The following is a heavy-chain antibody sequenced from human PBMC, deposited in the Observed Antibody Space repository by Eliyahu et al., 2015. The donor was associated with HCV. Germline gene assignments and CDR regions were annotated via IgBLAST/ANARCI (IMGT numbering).Heavy chain of an antibody. Sequence: QLQLQESGPGLVEPSETLSLTCTVSGGSISXTDLYWGWIRRPPGKGXEWIGHIYYSGDTYYSPTLKNRVTISVDTSKNQFSLNLRYVTAADTAVYYCARYCSGGDCHTGAFDIWGQGTMVTVSS. V-gene: IGHV4-39*01. CDR2: IYYSGDT. D-gene: IGHD2-21*02. CDR1: GGSISXTDLY. CDR3: ARYCSGGDCHTGAFDI. J-gene: IGHJ3*02.